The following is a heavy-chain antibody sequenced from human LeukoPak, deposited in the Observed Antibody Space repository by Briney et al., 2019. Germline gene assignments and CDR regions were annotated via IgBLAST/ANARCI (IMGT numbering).Heavy chain of an antibody. V-gene: IGHV3-33*01. CDR1: GFTFSSYD. D-gene: IGHD2-15*01. J-gene: IGHJ4*02. CDR3: ARDLHRIKDY. Sequence: PGRSLRLSCAASGFTFSSYDMHWVRQAPGKGLEWVAVIWYDGSNKYDADSVKGRFTISRDNSKNTLYLQMNSLRAEDTAVYYCARDLHRIKDYWGQGTLVTVSS. CDR2: IWYDGSNK.